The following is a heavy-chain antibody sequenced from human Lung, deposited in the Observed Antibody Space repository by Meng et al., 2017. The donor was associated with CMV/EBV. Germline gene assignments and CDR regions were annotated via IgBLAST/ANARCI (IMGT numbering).Heavy chain of an antibody. Sequence: SXAASGFIFSYYEMSWVRQAPGRGLEWLSYISTSGDTTHYADSVKGRFTISRDNAKNSLYLQMNSLTPEDTAIYYCAHYYGSGRQATGAFDIWGQGTMVXVSS. CDR1: GFIFSYYE. V-gene: IGHV3-48*03. J-gene: IGHJ3*02. CDR3: AHYYGSGRQATGAFDI. CDR2: ISTSGDTT. D-gene: IGHD3-10*01.